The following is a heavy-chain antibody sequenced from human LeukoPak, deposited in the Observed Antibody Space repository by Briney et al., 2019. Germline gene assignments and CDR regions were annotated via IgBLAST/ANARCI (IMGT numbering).Heavy chain of an antibody. J-gene: IGHJ4*02. CDR3: ARLRRDINDWYADDC. CDR2: ISITEGT. CDR1: GGSINTYY. D-gene: IGHD6-19*01. V-gene: IGHV4-4*07. Sequence: SETLSLTCSVSGGSINTYYWSWIRQSAGKGLEWIGRISITEGTNYNPSLKSRVSMSVDASKNQVSLKLGSVTAADTAVYYCARLRRDINDWYADDCWGQGTLVTVSS.